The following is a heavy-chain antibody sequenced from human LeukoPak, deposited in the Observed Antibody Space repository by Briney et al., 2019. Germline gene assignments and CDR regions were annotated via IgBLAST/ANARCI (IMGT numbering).Heavy chain of an antibody. CDR2: ISGSGGST. V-gene: IGHV3-23*01. CDR1: GFTFSSYG. CDR3: AKDRCSNGVGCYYYYMDV. J-gene: IGHJ6*03. D-gene: IGHD2-8*01. Sequence: GGSLRLSCAASGFTFSSYGMSWVRQAPGKGLEWVSAISGSGGSTYYADSVKGRFSISRDSSKNILYLQMNSLRAEDTAVYYCAKDRCSNGVGCYYYYMDVWGKGTTVTISS.